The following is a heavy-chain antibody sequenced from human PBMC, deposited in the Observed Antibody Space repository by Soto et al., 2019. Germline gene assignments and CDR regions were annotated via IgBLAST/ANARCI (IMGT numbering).Heavy chain of an antibody. V-gene: IGHV5-51*01. Sequence: GESLKISCKGSGYKFTSYWIGWVRQMPGKGLEWLGLIYPGDSDTRYSSSFQGQVTISADKSISTAYLQWSSLKASDTAMYYCARTWVTMVRGVSSYYSYGMDVWGEGTTVTDPS. CDR1: GYKFTSYW. CDR2: IYPGDSDT. CDR3: ARTWVTMVRGVSSYYSYGMDV. J-gene: IGHJ6*04. D-gene: IGHD3-10*01.